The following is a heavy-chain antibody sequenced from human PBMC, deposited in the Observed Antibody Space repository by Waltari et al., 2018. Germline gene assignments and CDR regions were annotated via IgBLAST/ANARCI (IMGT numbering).Heavy chain of an antibody. V-gene: IGHV3-13*01. J-gene: IGHJ3*02. CDR2: SGRGGDT. Sequence: EVQLVESGGDLVQPGGSLRLSCAASGITFSNYEMHWVRQGTGEGLGGVSASGRGGDTYYSDAVRGRFTISRENAKNSLYLQMNTLRDGDTAVYFCATEVKDDISRGWAFDIWGQGTMVTVSS. D-gene: IGHD6-19*01. CDR3: ATEVKDDISRGWAFDI. CDR1: GITFSNYE.